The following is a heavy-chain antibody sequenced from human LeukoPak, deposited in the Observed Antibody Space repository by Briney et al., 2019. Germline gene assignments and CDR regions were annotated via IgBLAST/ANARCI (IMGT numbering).Heavy chain of an antibody. J-gene: IGHJ6*03. V-gene: IGHV5-51*01. D-gene: IGHD5-12*01. CDR3: ASLNVDRFYYYYMDV. CDR2: IYPGDSDT. Sequence: GESLKISCKASGYTFTNYWIGWVRQMPGKGLEWMGIIYPGDSDTRYSPSFQGQVTISADKSISTAYLQWSSLKASDTAMYYCASLNVDRFYYYYMDVWGKGTTVTVSS. CDR1: GYTFTNYW.